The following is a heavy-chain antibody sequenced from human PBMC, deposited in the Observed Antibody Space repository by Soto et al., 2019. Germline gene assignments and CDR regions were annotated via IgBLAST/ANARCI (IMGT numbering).Heavy chain of an antibody. Sequence: EVQLVESGGGLIQPGGSLRLSCAASGFTVSSNYMSWVRQAPGKGLEWVSVIYSGGSTYYAASVKGRFTISRDNSKNTLYLQMNGLRAEDTAVYYCARDRVESGYPEYFQHWGQGTLVTVSS. D-gene: IGHD3-22*01. J-gene: IGHJ1*01. CDR3: ARDRVESGYPEYFQH. CDR1: GFTVSSNY. V-gene: IGHV3-53*01. CDR2: IYSGGST.